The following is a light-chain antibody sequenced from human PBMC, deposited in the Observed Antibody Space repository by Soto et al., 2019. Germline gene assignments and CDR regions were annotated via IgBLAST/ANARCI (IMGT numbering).Light chain of an antibody. CDR1: SSDVDGYNY. CDR3: TSYAGSNYV. J-gene: IGLJ1*01. V-gene: IGLV2-8*01. Sequence: QSALTQPPSASGSPGQSVTISCTGSSSDVDGYNYVSWYQQHPGKAPKLMIYQVSARPSGVPDRFSGSKSGNTASLTVSGLQAEDEADYYCTSYAGSNYVFGTGTKVTVL. CDR2: QVS.